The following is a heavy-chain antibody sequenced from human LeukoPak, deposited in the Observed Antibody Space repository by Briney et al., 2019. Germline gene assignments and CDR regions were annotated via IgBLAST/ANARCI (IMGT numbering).Heavy chain of an antibody. Sequence: PGGSLRLSCAASGFTFSSYGMHWVRQAPGKGLEWVAFIRYDGSNKYYADSVKGRFTISRDNSKNTLYLQMNSLTAEDTAVYYCAKIRFGEYYYYYGMDVWGQGTTVTVSS. J-gene: IGHJ6*02. V-gene: IGHV3-30*02. CDR3: AKIRFGEYYYYYGMDV. D-gene: IGHD3-10*01. CDR2: IRYDGSNK. CDR1: GFTFSSYG.